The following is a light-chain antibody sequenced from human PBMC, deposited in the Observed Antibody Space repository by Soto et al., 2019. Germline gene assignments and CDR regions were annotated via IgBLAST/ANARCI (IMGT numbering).Light chain of an antibody. V-gene: IGKV3-15*01. CDR1: QSVSGN. Sequence: EIVMTQSPATLSVSPGERATLSCRASQSVSGNLAWYQPKPGQAPRLLICGASTRATGIPARFSGSGSGTEFTLAISSLQSEDFAVYYCQQYNNWPRTFGQGTKVEIK. J-gene: IGKJ1*01. CDR2: GAS. CDR3: QQYNNWPRT.